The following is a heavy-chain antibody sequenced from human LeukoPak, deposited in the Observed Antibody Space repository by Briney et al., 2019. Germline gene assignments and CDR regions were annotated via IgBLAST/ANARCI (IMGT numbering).Heavy chain of an antibody. CDR1: GYTYSNYG. J-gene: IGHJ5*02. Sequence: ASVKVSCKASGYTYSNYGIGWVREAPGQGPEWMGWISGSTGNTHYAQNVQGRVTMTTDTSTGTAFMELRSLRSDDTAVYYCARGGRDCSSINCYWADWFDPWGQGTLVIVSS. V-gene: IGHV1-18*01. CDR2: ISGSTGNT. CDR3: ARGGRDCSSINCYWADWFDP. D-gene: IGHD2-2*01.